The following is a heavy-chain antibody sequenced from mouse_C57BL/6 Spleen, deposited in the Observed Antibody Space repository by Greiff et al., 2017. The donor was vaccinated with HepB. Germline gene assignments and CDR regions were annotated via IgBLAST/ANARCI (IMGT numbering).Heavy chain of an antibody. Sequence: EVKLVESGGGLVKPGGSLKLSCAASGFTFSSYAMSWVRQTPEKRLEWVATISDGGSYTYYPDNVKGRFTISRDNAKNNLYLQMSHLKSEDTAMYYCARDHGEYGHFDYWGQGTTLTVSS. CDR2: ISDGGSYT. V-gene: IGHV5-4*01. CDR1: GFTFSSYA. J-gene: IGHJ2*01. D-gene: IGHD1-2*01. CDR3: ARDHGEYGHFDY.